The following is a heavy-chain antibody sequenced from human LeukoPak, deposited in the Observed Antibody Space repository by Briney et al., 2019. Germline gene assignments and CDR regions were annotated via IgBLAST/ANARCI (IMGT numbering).Heavy chain of an antibody. Sequence: GGSLRLSCAASGFTFSSYGMHWVRQAPGKGLEWVAVISYDGSNKYYADSVKGRFTISRDNSKNTLYLQMNSLRAEDTAVYYCAKDRYYYGSGSQPDYYYYGMDVWGQGTTVTVSS. V-gene: IGHV3-30*18. J-gene: IGHJ6*02. D-gene: IGHD3-10*01. CDR3: AKDRYYYGSGSQPDYYYYGMDV. CDR2: ISYDGSNK. CDR1: GFTFSSYG.